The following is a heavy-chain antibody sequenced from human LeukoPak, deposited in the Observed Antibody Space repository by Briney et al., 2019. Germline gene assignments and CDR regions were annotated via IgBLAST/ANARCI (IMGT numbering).Heavy chain of an antibody. CDR2: IYTSGLT. D-gene: IGHD3-22*01. CDR1: GGSISSYY. Sequence: SETLSLTCTVSGGSISSYYWSWIRQPAGKGLEWLGRIYTSGLTTYNPSLKSRITMSIDTSKKQFSLKLSSVTAADTALYYCARSLVYRSGLNYYFDFWGQGALVTVSS. CDR3: ARSLVYRSGLNYYFDF. J-gene: IGHJ4*02. V-gene: IGHV4-4*07.